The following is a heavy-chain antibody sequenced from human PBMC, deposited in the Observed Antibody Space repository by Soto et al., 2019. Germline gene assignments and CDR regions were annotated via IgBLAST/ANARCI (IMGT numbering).Heavy chain of an antibody. CDR2: IYYSGST. V-gene: IGHV4-59*01. J-gene: IGHJ5*02. CDR1: GGSISSYY. CDR3: ARGLNSGWFDP. Sequence: SETLSLTCTVSGGSISSYYWSWIRQPPGKGLEWIGYIYYSGSTNYNPPLKSRVTISVDTSKNQFSLKLSSVTAADTAVYYCARGLNSGWFDPWGQGTLVTVSS.